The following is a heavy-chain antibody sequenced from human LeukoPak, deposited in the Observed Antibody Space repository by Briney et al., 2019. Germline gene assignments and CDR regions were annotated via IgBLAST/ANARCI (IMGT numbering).Heavy chain of an antibody. CDR3: ARAGYCSSTSCSWFDP. V-gene: IGHV4-4*02. CDR1: GGSISSSNW. CDR2: IYHSGST. D-gene: IGHD2-2*01. J-gene: IGHJ5*02. Sequence: SETLSLTCAVSGGSISSSNWWSWVRQPPGKGLEWIGEIYHSGSTNYNPSLKSRVTISVDKSKNQFSLKLSSVTAADTAVYYCARAGYCSSTSCSWFDPWGQGTLVTVSS.